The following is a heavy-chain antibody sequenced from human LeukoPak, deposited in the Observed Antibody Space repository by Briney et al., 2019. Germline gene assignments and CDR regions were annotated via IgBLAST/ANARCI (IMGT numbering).Heavy chain of an antibody. CDR1: GFTFSSYA. CDR2: ISGSGGST. D-gene: IGHD6-19*01. CDR3: AKMPSIAVAGTYYGFDY. Sequence: GGSLRLSCAASGFTFSSYAMSWVRQAPGKGLEWVSAISGSGGSTYYADSVKGRFTISRDNSKNTLYLQMNSLRAEDTAVYYCAKMPSIAVAGTYYGFDYWGQGTLVTVSS. J-gene: IGHJ4*02. V-gene: IGHV3-23*01.